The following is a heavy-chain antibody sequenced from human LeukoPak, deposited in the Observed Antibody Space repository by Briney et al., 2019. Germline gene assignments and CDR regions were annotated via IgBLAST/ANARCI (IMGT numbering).Heavy chain of an antibody. CDR2: INTGNGNT. Sequence: ASVKVSCKASGYSFTRYAIYWVRQAPGQRLEWMGWINTGNGNTKYSQKFQGRVTITRDTSASTVYMQLSSLRSEDTAIYFCARGEVITMVRGDIGSNWFDPWGLGTLVTVSS. D-gene: IGHD3-10*01. CDR1: GYSFTRYA. V-gene: IGHV1-3*04. J-gene: IGHJ5*02. CDR3: ARGEVITMVRGDIGSNWFDP.